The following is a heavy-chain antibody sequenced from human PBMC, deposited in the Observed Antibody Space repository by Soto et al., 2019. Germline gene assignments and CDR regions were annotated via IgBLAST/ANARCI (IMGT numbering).Heavy chain of an antibody. CDR2: IYPGDSET. V-gene: IGHV5-51*01. J-gene: IGHJ6*02. CDR3: ARQTNWNDRYYYYYGMDV. CDR1: GYNFTNYW. Sequence: GESLKISCMASGYNFTNYWVGWVRQMPGKGLDWMGVIYPGDSETRYSPPFHGQVTISADKSISTAYLQWNSLKASDTAMYYCARQTNWNDRYYYYYGMDVWGQGTTVTVSS. D-gene: IGHD1-1*01.